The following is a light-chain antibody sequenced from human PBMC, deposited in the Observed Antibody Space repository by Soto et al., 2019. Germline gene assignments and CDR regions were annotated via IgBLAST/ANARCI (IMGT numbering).Light chain of an antibody. CDR3: QQRSNT. CDR1: QSVSSY. Sequence: EIVLPQSPATLSLSQRXRATLSFRASQSVSSYLAWYQQKPGQAPRLLIYDASNRAPGIPARFSGSGSGTDFTLTISSLEPEEFAVYYCQQRSNTFGQGTRLEIK. CDR2: DAS. V-gene: IGKV3-11*01. J-gene: IGKJ5*01.